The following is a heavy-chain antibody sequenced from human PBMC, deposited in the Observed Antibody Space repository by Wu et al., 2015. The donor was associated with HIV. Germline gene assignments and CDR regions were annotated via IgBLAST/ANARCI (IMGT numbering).Heavy chain of an antibody. CDR1: GYTLTELS. CDR3: ASSPRDVWSVGLQH. CDR2: FDPEDEKI. V-gene: IGHV1-24*01. Sequence: QVQLVQSGAEVKKPGASVKVSCKVSGYTLTELSMHWVRQAPGKGLEWMGGFDPEDEKIIYAQGFQGRVTMTEDSFTDTAYLGLSSLTSGDTAIYYCASSPRDVWSVGLQHWGQGHHSHRLL. J-gene: IGHJ1*01. D-gene: IGHD2-2*01.